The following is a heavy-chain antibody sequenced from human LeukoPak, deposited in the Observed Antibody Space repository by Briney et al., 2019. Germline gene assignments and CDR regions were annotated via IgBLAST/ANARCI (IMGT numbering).Heavy chain of an antibody. Sequence: GGSLRLSCAASGFTFSDYYMSWIRQAPGKGLERVSYISSTSSYTNYADSVKGRFTISRDNAKNSLYLQMNSLRAEDTAVYYCARQGWTVTTFFDYWGQGTLVTVSS. J-gene: IGHJ4*02. V-gene: IGHV3-11*06. CDR2: ISSTSSYT. CDR1: GFTFSDYY. CDR3: ARQGWTVTTFFDY. D-gene: IGHD4-17*01.